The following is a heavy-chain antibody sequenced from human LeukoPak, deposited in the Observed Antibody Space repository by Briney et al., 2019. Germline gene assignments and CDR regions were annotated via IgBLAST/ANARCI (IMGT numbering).Heavy chain of an antibody. CDR1: GFTFSSYG. J-gene: IGHJ4*02. CDR3: AREGAARLDY. CDR2: ISYDGSNK. Sequence: QTGGSLRLSCAASGFTFSSYGMHWVRQAPGKGLEWVAVISYDGSNKYYADSVKGRFTISRDNAKNSLYLQMNSLRAEGTAVYYCAREGAARLDYWGQGTLVTVSS. V-gene: IGHV3-30*03. D-gene: IGHD6-6*01.